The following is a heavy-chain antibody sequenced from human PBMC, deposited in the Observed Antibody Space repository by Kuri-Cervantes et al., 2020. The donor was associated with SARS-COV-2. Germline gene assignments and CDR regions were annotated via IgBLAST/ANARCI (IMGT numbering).Heavy chain of an antibody. Sequence: ASVKVSCKASGYTFTRYGISWVRQAPGQGLEWMGWISAHNGNTNYAQKVQGRVTMTTDTSTNTAYMELRSLRSDDTAVYYCARDIYSPNCSSTSCPYYYYYYGMDVWGQGTTVTVSS. V-gene: IGHV1-18*04. CDR3: ARDIYSPNCSSTSCPYYYYYYGMDV. D-gene: IGHD2-2*01. CDR2: ISAHNGNT. CDR1: GYTFTRYG. J-gene: IGHJ6*02.